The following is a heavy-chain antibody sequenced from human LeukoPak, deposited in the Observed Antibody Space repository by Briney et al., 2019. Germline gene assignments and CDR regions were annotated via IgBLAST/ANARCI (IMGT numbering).Heavy chain of an antibody. J-gene: IGHJ5*02. D-gene: IGHD3-16*01. CDR2: FSGSTSTI. Sequence: GGYLRLSCAGSGFTFSSYSMNWVRQAPGKGLEWLSYFSGSTSTIYYADSVRGRFTISRDNAKNSLYLQMNSLRADDTAVYYCARARWAYTWFDPWGQGTLVTVSS. CDR3: ARARWAYTWFDP. V-gene: IGHV3-48*01. CDR1: GFTFSSYS.